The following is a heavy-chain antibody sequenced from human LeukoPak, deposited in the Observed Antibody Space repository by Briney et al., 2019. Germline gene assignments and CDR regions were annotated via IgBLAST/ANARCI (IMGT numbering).Heavy chain of an antibody. Sequence: GGSLRLSCAASGFTFSDYFMNWVRQAPGKGLEWVSPISSSSTYIYYADSVKGRFTISRDNAKNSLYLQMNGLRVEDTAVYYCARAPRAGTTDPIDYWGQGTLVTVSS. J-gene: IGHJ4*02. CDR1: GFTFSDYF. V-gene: IGHV3-21*01. CDR2: ISSSSTYI. D-gene: IGHD1-7*01. CDR3: ARAPRAGTTDPIDY.